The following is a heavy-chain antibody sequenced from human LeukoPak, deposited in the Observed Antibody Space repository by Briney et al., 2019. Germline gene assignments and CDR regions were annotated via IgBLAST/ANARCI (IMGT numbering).Heavy chain of an antibody. D-gene: IGHD6-6*01. CDR3: ARDRPDTSYYYYGMDV. V-gene: IGHV1-69*04. Sequence: GASVKVSCKASGGTFSNYGFTWVRQAPGQGLEWMGRIIPTLGISNYAQKFQGRVTITADKSTSTAYMELSSLRSEDTAVYYCARDRPDTSYYYYGMDVWGQGTTVTVSS. J-gene: IGHJ6*02. CDR1: GGTFSNYG. CDR2: IIPTLGIS.